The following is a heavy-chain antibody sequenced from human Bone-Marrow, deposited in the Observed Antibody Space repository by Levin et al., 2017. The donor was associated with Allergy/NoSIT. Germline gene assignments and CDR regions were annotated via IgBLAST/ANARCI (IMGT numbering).Heavy chain of an antibody. J-gene: IGHJ3*02. CDR2: IYYSGST. V-gene: IGHV4-59*01. Sequence: SETLSLTCTVSGGSISSYYWSWIRQPPGKGLEWIGYIYYSGSTNYNPSLKSRVTISVDTSKNQFSLKLSSVTAADTAVYYCAREGGGSYLFFAFDIWGQGTMVTVSS. CDR1: GGSISSYY. CDR3: AREGGGSYLFFAFDI. D-gene: IGHD1-26*01.